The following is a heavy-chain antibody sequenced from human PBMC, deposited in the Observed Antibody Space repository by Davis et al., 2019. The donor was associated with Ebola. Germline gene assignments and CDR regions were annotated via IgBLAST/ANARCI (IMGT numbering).Heavy chain of an antibody. Sequence: PGGSLRLSCAASGFSFSIYAMSWVRQAPGKGLEWVSSISSSSSYIYYADSVKGRFTISRDNAKNSLYLQMNSLRAEDTAVYYCARSLPRGYSYARGYYGMDVWGQGTTVTVSS. J-gene: IGHJ6*02. CDR2: ISSSSSYI. CDR1: GFSFSIYA. D-gene: IGHD5-18*01. CDR3: ARSLPRGYSYARGYYGMDV. V-gene: IGHV3-21*01.